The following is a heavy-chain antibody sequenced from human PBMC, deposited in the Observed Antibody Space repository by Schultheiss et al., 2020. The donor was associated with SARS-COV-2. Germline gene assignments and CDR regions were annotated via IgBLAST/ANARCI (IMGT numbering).Heavy chain of an antibody. Sequence: SQTLSLTCTVSGGSISSYYWSWIRQPPGKGLEWIGYIYYSGSTNYNPSLKSRVTISVDTSKNQFSLKLSSVTAADTAVYYFARERMVRGVSEFDYWAREPWSPSPQ. V-gene: IGHV4-59*01. CDR1: GGSISSYY. J-gene: IGHJ4*02. CDR2: IYYSGST. CDR3: ARERMVRGVSEFDY. D-gene: IGHD3-10*01.